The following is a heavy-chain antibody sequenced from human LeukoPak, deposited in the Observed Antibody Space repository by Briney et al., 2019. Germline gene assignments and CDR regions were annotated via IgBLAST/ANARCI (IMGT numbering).Heavy chain of an antibody. CDR1: GFTFSTYA. J-gene: IGHJ6*02. CDR2: LSGSGGST. Sequence: GGSLRLSCAASGFTFSTYAMSWVRQAPGKGLKWVSGLSGSGGSTNYADSVKGRFTISRDNSKNTLYLQMLSLRAEDTAVYYCAKELKHYFGSGTYYIPYYGMDVWGQGTTITVSS. D-gene: IGHD3-10*01. CDR3: AKELKHYFGSGTYYIPYYGMDV. V-gene: IGHV3-23*01.